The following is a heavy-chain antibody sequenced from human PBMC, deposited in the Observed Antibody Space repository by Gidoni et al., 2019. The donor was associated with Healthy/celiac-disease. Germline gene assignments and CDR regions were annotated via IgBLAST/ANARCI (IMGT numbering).Heavy chain of an antibody. V-gene: IGHV4-34*01. Sequence: QVQLQQWGAGLLKPSETLSLTCAVYGGSFSGYYWSWIRQPPGKGLEWIGEINHSGSPNYNPPLNSRVTISVDTSKNQFSLKLSSVTAADTAVYYCARGGPRRYYSYGMDVWGQGTTVTVSS. J-gene: IGHJ6*02. CDR1: GGSFSGYY. CDR2: INHSGSP. CDR3: ARGGPRRYYSYGMDV.